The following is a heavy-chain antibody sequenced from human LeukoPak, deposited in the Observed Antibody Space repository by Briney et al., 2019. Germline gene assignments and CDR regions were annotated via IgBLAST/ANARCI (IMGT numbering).Heavy chain of an antibody. J-gene: IGHJ4*02. CDR3: ARDTDSNY. D-gene: IGHD2-15*01. CDR2: IYGSGST. Sequence: PGGSLRLFCEASGFTVSSNYMSWVREAPGKGLEWVSVIYGSGSTYYADSVKGRFTISRDTSKNTLYLQMNSLRAEDTAVYYCARDTDSNYWGQGTLVTVSS. CDR1: GFTVSSNY. V-gene: IGHV3-53*01.